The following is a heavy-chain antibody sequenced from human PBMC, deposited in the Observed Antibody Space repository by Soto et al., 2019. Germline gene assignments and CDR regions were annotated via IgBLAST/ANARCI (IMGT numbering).Heavy chain of an antibody. D-gene: IGHD1-26*01. CDR1: GGTFKTFG. V-gene: IGHV1-69*01. CDR3: ARDVLGGWVEKTYRAFDI. J-gene: IGHJ3*02. CDR2: IIPLLRTT. Sequence: QVQLVQSGAELKKPGSSVTVSCQASGGTFKTFGVSWVRQAPGQGLQWIGGIIPLLRTTDYAQNFQGRISISADESTNTVFMELTSLRSEDTAVYYCARDVLGGWVEKTYRAFDIWGQGTLVAVSS.